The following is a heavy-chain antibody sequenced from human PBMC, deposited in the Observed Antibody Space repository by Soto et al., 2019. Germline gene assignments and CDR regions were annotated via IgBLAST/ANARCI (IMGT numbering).Heavy chain of an antibody. D-gene: IGHD1-26*01. CDR3: ASIGRGRPLPYGMDV. V-gene: IGHV1-69*12. CDR2: IIPIFGTA. J-gene: IGHJ6*02. Sequence: QVQLVQSGAEVKKPGSSVKVSCKASGGTFSSYAISWVRQAPGQGLEWMGGIIPIFGTANYAQKFQGSVTITADESTSTAYMELSSLRSADTAVYYCASIGRGRPLPYGMDVWGQGTTVTVSS. CDR1: GGTFSSYA.